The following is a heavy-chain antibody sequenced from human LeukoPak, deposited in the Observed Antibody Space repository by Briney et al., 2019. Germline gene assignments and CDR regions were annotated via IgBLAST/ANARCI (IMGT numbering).Heavy chain of an antibody. CDR3: AKLVGATSAAFDY. J-gene: IGHJ4*02. Sequence: GGSLRLSCAASGFTFSSYWMHWVRQAPGKGLVWVSRINSDGSSTSYADSVKGRFTISRDNAKNTLYLQMNSLRAEDTAVYYCAKLVGATSAAFDYWGQGTLVTVSS. D-gene: IGHD1-26*01. CDR1: GFTFSSYW. CDR2: INSDGSST. V-gene: IGHV3-74*01.